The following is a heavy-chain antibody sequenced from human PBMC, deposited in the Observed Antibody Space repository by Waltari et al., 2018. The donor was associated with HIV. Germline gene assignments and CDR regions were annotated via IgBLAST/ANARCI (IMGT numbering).Heavy chain of an antibody. D-gene: IGHD2-15*01. V-gene: IGHV4-38-2*01. CDR3: ARVIGGVVVVVAATNNWFDP. Sequence: QVQLQESGPGLVKPSETLSLTCAVSGYSISSGYYWGWIRQPPGKGLEWIGSIYHSGSTYYNPSLKSRVTISVDTSKNQFSLKLSSVTAADTAVYYCARVIGGVVVVVAATNNWFDPWGQGTLVTVSS. CDR2: IYHSGST. J-gene: IGHJ5*02. CDR1: GYSISSGYY.